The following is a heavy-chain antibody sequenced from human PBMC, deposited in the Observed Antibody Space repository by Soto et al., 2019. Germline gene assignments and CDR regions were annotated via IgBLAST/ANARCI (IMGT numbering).Heavy chain of an antibody. CDR2: INHSGST. CDR3: ARGSSWYAY. V-gene: IGHV4-34*01. J-gene: IGHJ4*02. D-gene: IGHD6-13*01. CDR1: GGSFSGYY. Sequence: QVQLQQWGAGLLKPSETLSLTCAVYGGSFSGYYWSWIRQPPGKGLELIGEINHSGSTNYNPSLKSRLTRSVDKSKNQFSLKLGSVTAADTAVYYYARGSSWYAYWGQGTLVTVSS.